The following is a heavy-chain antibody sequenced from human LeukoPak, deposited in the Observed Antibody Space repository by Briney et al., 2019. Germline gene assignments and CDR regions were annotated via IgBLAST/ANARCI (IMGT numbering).Heavy chain of an antibody. Sequence: PGRSLRLSCAASGFTFSTSAMSWVRQAPGKGLEWVSAISGSGGNTYYADSVKGRVTISRDNSKNTVYLQMNSLRAEDTAVYYCAKWFAQGGSGRYVDYWGQGTLVTVSS. D-gene: IGHD3-10*01. J-gene: IGHJ4*02. CDR3: AKWFAQGGSGRYVDY. CDR1: GFTFSTSA. CDR2: ISGSGGNT. V-gene: IGHV3-23*01.